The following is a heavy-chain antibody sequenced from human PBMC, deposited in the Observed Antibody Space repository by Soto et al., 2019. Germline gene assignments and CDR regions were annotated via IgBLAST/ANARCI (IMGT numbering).Heavy chain of an antibody. CDR2: IYHSGST. J-gene: IGHJ5*02. D-gene: IGHD6-6*01. Sequence: PSETLSLTCAVSGGSISSSNWWSWVRQPPGKGLEWIGEIYHSGSTNYNPSLKSRVTISVDKSKNQFSLKLSSVTAADTAVYYCARVALLYSSSSSWFDPWGQGTLVTVSS. V-gene: IGHV4-4*02. CDR1: GGSISSSNW. CDR3: ARVALLYSSSSSWFDP.